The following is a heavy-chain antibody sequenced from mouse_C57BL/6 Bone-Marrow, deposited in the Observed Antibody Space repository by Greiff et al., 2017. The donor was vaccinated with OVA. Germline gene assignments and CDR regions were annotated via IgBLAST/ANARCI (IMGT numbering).Heavy chain of an antibody. CDR2: IDPSDSYT. Sequence: QVQLQQPGAELVKPGASVKLSCKASGYTFTSYWMQWVKQRPGQGLEWIGEIDPSDSYTNYNQKFKGKATLTVDTSSSTAYMQLSSLTSEDSAVYYCATPIYYYYTYGYFYVWGWGTAVTVSS. V-gene: IGHV1-50*01. J-gene: IGHJ1*01. CDR3: ATPIYYYYTYGYFYV. D-gene: IGHD2-4*01. CDR1: GYTFTSYW.